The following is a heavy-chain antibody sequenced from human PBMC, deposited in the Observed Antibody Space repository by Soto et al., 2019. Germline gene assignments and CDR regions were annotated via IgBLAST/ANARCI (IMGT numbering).Heavy chain of an antibody. CDR1: GESITSHRYY. CDR3: GSVLGGQSSRYFVRRES. D-gene: IGHD3-3*02. J-gene: IGHJ4*03. V-gene: IGHV4-39*01. Sequence: SEALSLPCPVTGESITSHRYYSGWLRPSPGRELQWIGTMHHTGTTSYNPSLQSRATIAIDASKNQMVLKLISVTAADTAVYCGGSVLGGQSSRYFVRRESRGQGTLGTVP. CDR2: MHHTGTT.